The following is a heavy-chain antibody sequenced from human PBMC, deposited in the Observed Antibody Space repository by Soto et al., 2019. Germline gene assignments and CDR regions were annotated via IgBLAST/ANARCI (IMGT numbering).Heavy chain of an antibody. Sequence: SETLSLTCTVSGGSISSYYWSWIRQPPGKGLEWIGYIYYSGSTNYNPPLKSRVTISVDTSKNQFSLKLSSVTAADTAVYYCARVWVYDYIWGSPQGHAFDIWGQGTMVTVSS. CDR2: IYYSGST. CDR1: GGSISSYY. CDR3: ARVWVYDYIWGSPQGHAFDI. D-gene: IGHD3-16*01. J-gene: IGHJ3*02. V-gene: IGHV4-59*01.